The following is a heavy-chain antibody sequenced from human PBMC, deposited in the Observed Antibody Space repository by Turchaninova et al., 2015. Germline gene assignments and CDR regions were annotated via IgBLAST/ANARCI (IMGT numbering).Heavy chain of an antibody. CDR3: ARKTTDDDSFDI. CDR2: MYQSGST. V-gene: IGHV4-30-2*01. D-gene: IGHD4-17*01. CDR1: GGSTRRGGYP. J-gene: IGHJ3*02. Sequence: QLQLPASGSGRVKPSQTLSPTCAVSGGSTRRGGYPWSWIRQPPGKGLGWLGYMYQSGSTYYNPSLKSRVTISGDRSKNQFSLEVSSVTAADTAIYYCARKTTDDDSFDIWGQGTLVTVSS.